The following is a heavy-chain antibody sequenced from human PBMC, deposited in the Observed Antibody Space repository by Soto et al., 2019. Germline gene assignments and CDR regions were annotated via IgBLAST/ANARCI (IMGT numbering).Heavy chain of an antibody. CDR3: ARDPGTYSGSYRY. Sequence: QVQLVQSGGGVRNPGASVKVSCEASGYSFTSYGISWVRQAPGQGLEWMGWISAYNGNTKYAQNFQGRVTMTTDTSTRTAYMDLRSLRSDDTAVYYCARDPGTYSGSYRYWGQGTLVTVSS. J-gene: IGHJ4*02. CDR1: GYSFTSYG. D-gene: IGHD1-26*01. CDR2: ISAYNGNT. V-gene: IGHV1-18*04.